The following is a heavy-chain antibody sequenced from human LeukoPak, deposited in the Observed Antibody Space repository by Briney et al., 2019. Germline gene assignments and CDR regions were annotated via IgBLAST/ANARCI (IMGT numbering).Heavy chain of an antibody. D-gene: IGHD3-22*01. Sequence: GGSLRLSCAASGFTFSTYWMHWVRQAPGEGLVWVSRIKSDGSDTSYADSVKGRFTISRDNAKNTLYLQMNSLRAEDTAVYYCARGVDYYENSGTIDYWGRGTLVTVSS. CDR3: ARGVDYYENSGTIDY. J-gene: IGHJ4*02. CDR1: GFTFSTYW. CDR2: IKSDGSDT. V-gene: IGHV3-74*01.